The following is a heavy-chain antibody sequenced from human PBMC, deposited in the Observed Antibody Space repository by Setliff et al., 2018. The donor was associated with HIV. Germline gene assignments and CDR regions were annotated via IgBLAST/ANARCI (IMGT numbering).Heavy chain of an antibody. J-gene: IGHJ4*02. V-gene: IGHV1-3*01. D-gene: IGHD3-3*01. Sequence: ASVKVSCKASGYTFTSYAMHWVRQAPGQRLEWMGWINAGNGNTKYSQKFQGRVTITRDTSASTAYMELSSLRSEDTAVYYCAREIRNYDFWSGYWEDHYFDSWGQGTRVTVSS. CDR2: INAGNGNT. CDR3: AREIRNYDFWSGYWEDHYFDS. CDR1: GYTFTSYA.